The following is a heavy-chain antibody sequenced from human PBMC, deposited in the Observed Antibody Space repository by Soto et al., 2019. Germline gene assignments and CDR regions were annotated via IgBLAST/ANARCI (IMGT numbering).Heavy chain of an antibody. CDR1: GYTFTSYG. CDR2: ISAYNGNT. Sequence: ASVKVSCKASGYTFTSYGISWVRQAPGQGLEWMGWISAYNGNTNYAQKLQGRVTMTTDTSTSTAYMELRSLRSDDTAVYYCARESSMVVPAAIVSMDVWGKGTTVTVSS. D-gene: IGHD2-2*01. CDR3: ARESSMVVPAAIVSMDV. V-gene: IGHV1-18*01. J-gene: IGHJ6*03.